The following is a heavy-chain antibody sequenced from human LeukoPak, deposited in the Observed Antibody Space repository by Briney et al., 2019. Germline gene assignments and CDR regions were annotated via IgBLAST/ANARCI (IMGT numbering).Heavy chain of an antibody. CDR2: FIPIFGTA. CDR1: GGTFSSYA. Sequence: SVKVPCKASGGTFSSYAISWVRQAPGQGLQWMGRFIPIFGTANYAQKFQGRVSITTDESTSTAYMQLSSLRSEDTAVYYCARDLGIAGTYDNYCFDYWGQGTLVTVSS. D-gene: IGHD1-20*01. V-gene: IGHV1-69*05. J-gene: IGHJ4*02. CDR3: ARDLGIAGTYDNYCFDY.